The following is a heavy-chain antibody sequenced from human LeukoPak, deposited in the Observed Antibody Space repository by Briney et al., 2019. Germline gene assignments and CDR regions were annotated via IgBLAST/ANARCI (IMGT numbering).Heavy chain of an antibody. J-gene: IGHJ3*02. CDR3: ARVRSGALWVGDGYNLDAFDI. CDR2: IFYSGST. V-gene: IGHV4-39*07. D-gene: IGHD5-24*01. CDR1: SGSISTSNYY. Sequence: PSETLSLTCTVSSGSISTSNYYWGWVRQPPGKALEWIGNIFYSGSTYYNPSLKSRVTISVDTSKNQFSLKLSSVTAADTAVYYCARVRSGALWVGDGYNLDAFDIWGQGTMVTVSS.